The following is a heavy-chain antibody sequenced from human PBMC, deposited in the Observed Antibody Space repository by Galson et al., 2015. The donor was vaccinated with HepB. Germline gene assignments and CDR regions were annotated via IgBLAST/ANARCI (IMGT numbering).Heavy chain of an antibody. Sequence: FLRHAGPASAFDVSIPYMGWVLQAPREGLEWVPGIYRDGSPYHVDSVKRRVTISRDSSKNTLYLQMNSLRAEDTAVYYCARDQGDGYVNYYYYFGMDGWGQGTTVTVSS. CDR1: AFDVSIPY. V-gene: IGHV3-66*01. J-gene: IGHJ6*02. CDR2: IYRDGSP. CDR3: ARDQGDGYVNYYYYFGMDG. D-gene: IGHD5-24*01.